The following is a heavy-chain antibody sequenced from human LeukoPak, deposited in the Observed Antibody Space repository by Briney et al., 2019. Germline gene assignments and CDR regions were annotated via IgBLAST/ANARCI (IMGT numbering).Heavy chain of an antibody. CDR3: VRASRGWYYFAY. D-gene: IGHD6-19*01. CDR1: GFTFSSYD. J-gene: IGHJ4*02. Sequence: GGSLRLSCAASGFTFSSYDMHWVRQVTGKGLEWVSAIGTAGDPSYPGSVKGRFTISREIAKNSLYLQMNSLRDGDTAVYYCVRASRGWYYFAYWGQGTLVTVSS. V-gene: IGHV3-13*05. CDR2: IGTAGDP.